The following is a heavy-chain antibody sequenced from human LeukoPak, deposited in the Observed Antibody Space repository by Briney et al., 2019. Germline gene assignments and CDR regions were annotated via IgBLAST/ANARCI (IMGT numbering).Heavy chain of an antibody. Sequence: SVKVSCKASGYTFTSYAMNWVRQAPGQGLEWMGGIIPIFGTANYAQKFQGRVTITADESTSTAYMELSSLRSEDTAVYYCAKGEALYYPFDYWGRGSLVTVSS. D-gene: IGHD2-8*01. V-gene: IGHV1-69*13. J-gene: IGHJ4*01. CDR3: AKGEALYYPFDY. CDR1: GYTFTSYA. CDR2: IIPIFGTA.